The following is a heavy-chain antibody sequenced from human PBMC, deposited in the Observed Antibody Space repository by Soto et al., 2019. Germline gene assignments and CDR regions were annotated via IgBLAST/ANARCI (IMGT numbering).Heavy chain of an antibody. V-gene: IGHV4-39*01. J-gene: IGHJ4*02. CDR3: ARHLPDYNILTGPIDY. Sequence: SETLSLTCTVSGGSISTSRYYWGWVRQPPGKGLEWIGSIYRSGSTYYNPSLRSRVTISVDTSKDQFSLKLSSVTAADTAVYYCARHLPDYNILTGPIDYWDQGTLVTVSS. CDR1: GGSISTSRYY. D-gene: IGHD3-9*01. CDR2: IYRSGST.